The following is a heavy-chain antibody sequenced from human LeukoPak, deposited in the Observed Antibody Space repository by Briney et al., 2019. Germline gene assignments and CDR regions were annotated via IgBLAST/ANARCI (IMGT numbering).Heavy chain of an antibody. V-gene: IGHV4-59*11. J-gene: IGHJ3*02. CDR3: ARDPTTVTKGLDI. CDR2: ISYIGST. CDR1: GGSISSHY. Sequence: SETLSLTCTVSGGSISSHYWSWIRQPPGKGLEWIGYISYIGSTNYNPSLESRVTISVDTSKNQFSLELSSVTAADAGVYFCARDPTTVTKGLDIWGQGTMVTVSS. D-gene: IGHD4-17*01.